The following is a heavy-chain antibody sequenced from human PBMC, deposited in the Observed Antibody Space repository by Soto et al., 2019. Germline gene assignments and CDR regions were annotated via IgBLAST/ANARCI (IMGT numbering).Heavy chain of an antibody. CDR2: ISSSSSYI. CDR3: ARGGYDILTGYPSGYCMDV. D-gene: IGHD3-9*01. J-gene: IGHJ6*02. CDR1: GFTFSSYS. V-gene: IGHV3-21*01. Sequence: LRLSCAASGFTFSSYSMNWVRQAPGKGLEWVSSISSSSSYIYYADSVKGRFTISRDNAKNSLYLQMNSLRAEDTAVYYCARGGYDILTGYPSGYCMDVWGQGTTVTVSS.